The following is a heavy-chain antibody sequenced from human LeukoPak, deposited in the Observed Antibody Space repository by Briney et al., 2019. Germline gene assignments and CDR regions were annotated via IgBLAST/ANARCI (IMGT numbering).Heavy chain of an antibody. CDR2: INHSGST. J-gene: IGHJ5*02. CDR1: GGSFSGYY. D-gene: IGHD3-3*01. CDR3: ARGVPSSYDFWSGYLNWFDP. Sequence: PSETLSLTCAVYGGSFSGYYWSWIRQPPGKGLEWIGEINHSGSTNYNPSLKSRVTISVDTSKNQFSLKLSSVTAADTAVYYCARGVPSSYDFWSGYLNWFDPRGQGTLVTVSS. V-gene: IGHV4-34*01.